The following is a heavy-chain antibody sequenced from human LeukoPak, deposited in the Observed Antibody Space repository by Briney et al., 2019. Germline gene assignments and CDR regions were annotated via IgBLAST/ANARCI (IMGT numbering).Heavy chain of an antibody. D-gene: IGHD5-24*01. CDR1: GDSISGYY. V-gene: IGHV4-4*07. CDR2: IYARGST. Sequence: SETLSLTCTVSGDSISGYYWNWIRQPAGMGLEWIGQIYARGSTNYSPSLKSRVTMSVDTSKSQFSLKLSSVTAADTAVYYCARERGSNSDFDYWGQGTLVTVSS. CDR3: ARERGSNSDFDY. J-gene: IGHJ4*02.